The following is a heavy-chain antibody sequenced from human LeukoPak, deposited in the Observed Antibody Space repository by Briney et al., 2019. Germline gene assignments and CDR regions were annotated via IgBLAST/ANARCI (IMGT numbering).Heavy chain of an antibody. CDR1: GGSISSYY. Sequence: SETLSLTCTVSGGSISSYYWSWIRQPAGKGLEWIGRIYTSGSTNYNPSLKSRVTMSVDTCKNQFSLKLSSVTAADTAGYYCARGSYSSGWYEIDYWGQGTLVTDSS. D-gene: IGHD6-19*01. J-gene: IGHJ4*02. CDR3: ARGSYSSGWYEIDY. CDR2: IYTSGST. V-gene: IGHV4-4*07.